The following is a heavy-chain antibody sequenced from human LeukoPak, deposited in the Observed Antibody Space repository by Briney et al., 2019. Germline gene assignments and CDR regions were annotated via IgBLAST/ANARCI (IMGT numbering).Heavy chain of an antibody. J-gene: IGHJ3*02. CDR3: ARDWYCTSTGCHDTFDI. Sequence: GASVKVSCKASGYTFSSYYMHWVRQAPGQGLEWMGIINPSGGSTSYAQKYQGRVTMTRDTSTSTVYMELSSLRSEDPAVYYCARDWYCTSTGCHDTFDIWGQGTMVTVSS. CDR1: GYTFSSYY. CDR2: INPSGGST. V-gene: IGHV1-46*01. D-gene: IGHD2-2*01.